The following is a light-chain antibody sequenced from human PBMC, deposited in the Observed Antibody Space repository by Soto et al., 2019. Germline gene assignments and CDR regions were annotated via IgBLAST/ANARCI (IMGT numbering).Light chain of an antibody. CDR2: GAS. V-gene: IGKV3-15*01. CDR3: QQYNKWPRYT. Sequence: IVMTQSPATLSVSPGERATLACRARQSVSSNLAWYQQKPGQAPRLLIYGASTRSTGIPARFSGSGSGTEFTITLSSLQSEDFAVYYCQQYNKWPRYTFGYGTKLEIK. J-gene: IGKJ2*01. CDR1: QSVSSN.